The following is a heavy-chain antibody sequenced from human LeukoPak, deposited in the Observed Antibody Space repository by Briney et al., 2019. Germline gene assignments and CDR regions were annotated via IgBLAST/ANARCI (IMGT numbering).Heavy chain of an antibody. J-gene: IGHJ4*02. Sequence: GGSLRLSCAASGFTFSSYWMSWVRQAPGKGLEWVANIKQDGSEKYYVDSVKGRFTISRDNAKNSLYLQMNRLRAEDTAVYYCARLDYGDYGGSSYDDYWGQGTLVTVSS. D-gene: IGHD4-17*01. CDR2: IKQDGSEK. CDR1: GFTFSSYW. CDR3: ARLDYGDYGGSSYDDY. V-gene: IGHV3-7*01.